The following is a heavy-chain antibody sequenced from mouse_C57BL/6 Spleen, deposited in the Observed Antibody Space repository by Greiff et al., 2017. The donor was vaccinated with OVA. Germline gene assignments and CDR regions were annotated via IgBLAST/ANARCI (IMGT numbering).Heavy chain of an antibody. J-gene: IGHJ4*01. CDR1: GYTFTSYG. CDR2: IYPRSGNT. CDR3: ASLMDY. V-gene: IGHV1-81*01. Sequence: VMLVESGAELARPGASVKLSCKASGYTFTSYGISWVKQRTGQGLEWIGEIYPRSGNTYYNEKFKGQATLTADKSSSTAYMELRSLTSEDSAVYFCASLMDYWGQGTSVTVSS.